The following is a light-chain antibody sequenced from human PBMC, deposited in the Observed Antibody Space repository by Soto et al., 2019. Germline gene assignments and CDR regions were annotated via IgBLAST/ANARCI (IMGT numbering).Light chain of an antibody. CDR3: QQYGRP. CDR2: GAS. V-gene: IGKV3-20*01. J-gene: IGKJ1*01. CDR1: QSVTSDY. Sequence: EIVLTQSPGTPSLSPGERATLSCRASQSVTSDYLAWYQQKPGRAPRLLIHGASSRATGIPDRFSGSGSGTDFTLTISRLEPEDFAVYYCQQYGRPFGQGTKVDIK.